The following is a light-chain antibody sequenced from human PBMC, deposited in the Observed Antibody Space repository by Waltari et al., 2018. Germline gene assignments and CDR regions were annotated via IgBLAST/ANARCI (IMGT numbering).Light chain of an antibody. J-gene: IGKJ4*01. CDR2: DIS. CDR3: LQRDRWLT. V-gene: IGKV3-11*01. CDR1: QSVTNY. Sequence: DIVLTQSPATLSLSPGERATLSCRASQSVTNYLAWYQQKPGQAPRLLNYDISTRATAIPARFNGSGSGTDFTLTISSLEPEDFAVYYCLQRDRWLTFGGGTKVEIK.